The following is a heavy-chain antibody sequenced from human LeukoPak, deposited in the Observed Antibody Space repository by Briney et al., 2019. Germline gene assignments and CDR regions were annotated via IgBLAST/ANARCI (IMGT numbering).Heavy chain of an antibody. Sequence: GGSLRLSCAASGFTFSSYAMSWVRQAPGKGLEWVSAISGSGGSTYYADSVKGRFTISRDNSKNTLYLQMNSLRAEDTAVYYCAKVAQGSSGPRVFWYFDLWGRGTLVTVSS. D-gene: IGHD6-13*01. J-gene: IGHJ2*01. CDR3: AKVAQGSSGPRVFWYFDL. CDR2: ISGSGGST. CDR1: GFTFSSYA. V-gene: IGHV3-23*01.